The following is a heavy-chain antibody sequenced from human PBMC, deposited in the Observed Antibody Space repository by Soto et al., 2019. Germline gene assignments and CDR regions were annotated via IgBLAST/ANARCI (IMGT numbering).Heavy chain of an antibody. V-gene: IGHV1-18*01. J-gene: IGHJ6*02. Sequence: GASVKVSCKASGYTFTIYGISWVRQAPGQGLEWMGWISGYNGDTNYAQKFQGRVSMTIDTSTTTAYMELRSLTSDDTAVYYCAKNGQPPYYYYGLDVWGQGTKVTVSS. CDR2: ISGYNGDT. CDR1: GYTFTIYG. CDR3: AKNGQPPYYYYGLDV. D-gene: IGHD2-8*01.